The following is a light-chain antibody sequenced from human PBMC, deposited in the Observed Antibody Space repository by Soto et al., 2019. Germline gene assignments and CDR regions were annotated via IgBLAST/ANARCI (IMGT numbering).Light chain of an antibody. J-gene: IGLJ1*01. CDR1: SSDVGGYNY. CDR3: SSYAGSNTPYV. CDR2: EVN. V-gene: IGLV2-8*01. Sequence: QSALTQPPSASGSPGQSVTISCTGSSSDVGGYNYVSWYQQHPGKAPKLMIYEVNKRPSGVPDRFSGSKSGNTASLTVSGLQAEDDADYYCSSYAGSNTPYVFGTGTKLTVL.